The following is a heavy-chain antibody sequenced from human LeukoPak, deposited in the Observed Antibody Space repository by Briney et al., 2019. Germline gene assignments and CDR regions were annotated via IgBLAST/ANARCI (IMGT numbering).Heavy chain of an antibody. D-gene: IGHD1-7*01. CDR2: ISWNSAGI. V-gene: IGHV3-9*01. J-gene: IGHJ4*02. CDR3: PRYNWNSAPFDY. Sequence: GGSLRLSCAASGFTFDDYAMHWVRQAPGRGLEWVSGISWNSAGIGYADSVKGRFTISRDNAKNTLYLQMNSLRAEDTAVYYCPRYNWNSAPFDYWGQGTLVTVSS. CDR1: GFTFDDYA.